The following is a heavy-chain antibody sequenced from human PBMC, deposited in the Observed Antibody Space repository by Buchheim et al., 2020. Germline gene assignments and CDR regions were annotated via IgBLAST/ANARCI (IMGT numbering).Heavy chain of an antibody. CDR1: EFTFSSYA. Sequence: EVQLLESAGGLVQPGGSLRLSCAASEFTFSSYAMSWVRQAPGKGLEWVSAISGSGGSTYYADSVKGRFTISSDNSTNTLDLQMNSLRAEDTAVYYCAKVRANYDIWGAMDVWGQGTT. J-gene: IGHJ6*02. CDR2: ISGSGGST. D-gene: IGHD3-9*01. V-gene: IGHV3-23*01. CDR3: AKVRANYDIWGAMDV.